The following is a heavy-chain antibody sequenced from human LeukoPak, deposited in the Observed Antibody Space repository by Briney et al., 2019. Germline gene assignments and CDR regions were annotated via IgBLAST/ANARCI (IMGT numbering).Heavy chain of an antibody. D-gene: IGHD2-2*01. CDR1: AFTFSSYA. CDR2: ISHTGGST. J-gene: IGHJ6*02. V-gene: IGHV3-23*01. CDR3: AKSDQPYDYYGMDV. Sequence: GGSLRLSCAPSAFTFSSYAMSWVRQAPGKGLEWVSTISHTGGSTYYADSVKGRFTISRDNSKNTLYLQMNSLRAEDTAVYYCAKSDQPYDYYGMDVWGQGTTVTVSS.